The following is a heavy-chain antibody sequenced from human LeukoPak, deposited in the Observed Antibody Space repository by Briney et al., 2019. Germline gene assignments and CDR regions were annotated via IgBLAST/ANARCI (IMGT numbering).Heavy chain of an antibody. CDR2: ISAYNGNT. J-gene: IGHJ4*02. Sequence: ASVKVSCKASVYTFTSYGISWVRQAPGQGLEWMGWISAYNGNTNYAQKLQGRVTMTTDTSTSTAYMELRSLRSDDTAVYYCARDHNARRSGSYNYWGQGTLVTVSS. V-gene: IGHV1-18*01. CDR1: VYTFTSYG. CDR3: ARDHNARRSGSYNY. D-gene: IGHD1-26*01.